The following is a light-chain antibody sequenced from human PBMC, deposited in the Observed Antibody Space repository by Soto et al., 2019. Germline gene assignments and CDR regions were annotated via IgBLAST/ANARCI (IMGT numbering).Light chain of an antibody. CDR2: EVS. CDR3: CSDASGDTWV. CDR1: SSNVGSYKF. J-gene: IGLJ3*02. Sequence: QTVLTQPASVCASPGQSITISCNGTSSNVGSYKFVSWYQHHPGKAPKLIIYEVSKRPSGAFNRFSGSVSGNTASLTISGLQAEDEADYYCCSDASGDTWVFGGGTKLTVL. V-gene: IGLV2-23*02.